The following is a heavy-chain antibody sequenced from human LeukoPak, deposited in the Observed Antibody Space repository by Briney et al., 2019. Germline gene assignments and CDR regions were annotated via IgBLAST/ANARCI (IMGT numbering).Heavy chain of an antibody. CDR1: GFTFSSYA. J-gene: IGHJ4*02. D-gene: IGHD3-22*01. CDR3: AKEPEYYYDSSGYLNY. CDR2: ISGSGGST. V-gene: IGHV3-23*01. Sequence: PGGSLRLSCAASGFTFSSYAMSWVRQAPGKGLEWVSAISGSGGSTYYADSVKGRFTISRDNSKNTLYLQMNSLRAEDTAVYYCAKEPEYYYDSSGYLNYWGQGTLVTVSS.